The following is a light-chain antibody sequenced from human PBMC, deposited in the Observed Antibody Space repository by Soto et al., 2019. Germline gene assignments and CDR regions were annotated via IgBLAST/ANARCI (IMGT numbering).Light chain of an antibody. CDR1: SSNIGSNT. CDR3: AAWDDSLNGGV. CDR2: SNI. V-gene: IGLV1-44*01. J-gene: IGLJ3*02. Sequence: QSVLTQPPSASGTPGQRVTISCSGSSSNIGSNTVNWYQQLPGTAPKLLIYSNIHRPSGVPDRFSGSKSGTSASLAISGLPSEDEADYYCAAWDDSLNGGVFGGGTKLTVL.